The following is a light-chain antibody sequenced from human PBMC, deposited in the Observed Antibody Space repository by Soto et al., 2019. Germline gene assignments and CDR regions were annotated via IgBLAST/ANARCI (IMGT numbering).Light chain of an antibody. Sequence: TQRPASLSATLGRRATLSCRASQSISDSLAWYQQKPGQAPRLLIYDASDRAAGIPARFSGSGSGTDFTLTISSLEPEDAAFYYCQQRNNWPLTFGRGTKVDIK. CDR1: QSISDS. J-gene: IGKJ4*02. CDR3: QQRNNWPLT. V-gene: IGKV3-11*01. CDR2: DAS.